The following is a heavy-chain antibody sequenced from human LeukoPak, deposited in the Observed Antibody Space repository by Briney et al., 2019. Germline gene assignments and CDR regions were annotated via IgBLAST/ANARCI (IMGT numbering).Heavy chain of an antibody. V-gene: IGHV4-34*01. CDR3: ARDGTTGDY. CDR2: INHSGST. Sequence: SETLSLTCAVYGGSFSGYYWSWIRQPPGKGLEWIGEINHSGSTNYNPSLKSRVTISVHTSKNQCSLKLSSVTAADTAVYYCARDGTTGDYWGQRTLVTVSS. CDR1: GGSFSGYY. J-gene: IGHJ4*02. D-gene: IGHD1-14*01.